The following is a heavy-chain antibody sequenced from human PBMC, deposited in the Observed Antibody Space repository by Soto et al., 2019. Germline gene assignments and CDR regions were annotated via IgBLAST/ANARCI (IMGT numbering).Heavy chain of an antibody. Sequence: GGSLSLSCAASGFTFSSYGMHWVRQAPGKGLEWVAVIWYDGSNKYYADSVKGRFTISRDNSKNTLYLQMNSLRAEDTAVYYFARDSGSYFPAEPDYWGQGTLVTVPQ. D-gene: IGHD1-26*01. CDR1: GFTFSSYG. CDR2: IWYDGSNK. V-gene: IGHV3-33*01. CDR3: ARDSGSYFPAEPDY. J-gene: IGHJ4*02.